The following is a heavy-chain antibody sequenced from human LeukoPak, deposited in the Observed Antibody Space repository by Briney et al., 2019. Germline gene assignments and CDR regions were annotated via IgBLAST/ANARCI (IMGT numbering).Heavy chain of an antibody. CDR3: ARTPYGMGSDY. CDR1: GFSFSVFW. D-gene: IGHD3-10*01. Sequence: SGGSLRLSCAASGFSFSVFWMHWVRQAPGKGPVWVSRIKTDGSITDYADSVKGRFTISRDNAKNTLYLQMNSLRAEDTAVYYCARTPYGMGSDYWGQGTLVTVSS. J-gene: IGHJ4*02. V-gene: IGHV3-74*01. CDR2: IKTDGSIT.